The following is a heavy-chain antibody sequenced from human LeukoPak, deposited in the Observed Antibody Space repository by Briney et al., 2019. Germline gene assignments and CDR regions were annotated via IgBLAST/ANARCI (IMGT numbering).Heavy chain of an antibody. CDR1: GFTFSSYA. CDR3: ARGPIQYATGDY. V-gene: IGHV3-23*01. D-gene: IGHD2-8*01. Sequence: GGSLRLSCAASGFTFSSYAMSWVRQAPGKGLEWVSAISGSGGSTYYADSVKGRFTISRHNSKNTLYLQMNSLRAEDTAVYYCARGPIQYATGDYWGQGTLVTVSS. CDR2: ISGSGGST. J-gene: IGHJ4*02.